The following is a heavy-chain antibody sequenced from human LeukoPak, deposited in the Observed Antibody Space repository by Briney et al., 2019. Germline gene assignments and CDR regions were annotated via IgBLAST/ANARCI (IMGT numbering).Heavy chain of an antibody. CDR3: ARDGADSGSNWFDP. CDR1: GGSISSSSYY. J-gene: IGHJ5*02. D-gene: IGHD1-26*01. CDR2: IFYSGST. V-gene: IGHV4-39*07. Sequence: SETLSLTCTVSGGSISSSSYYWGWIRQPPGKGLEWIGYIFYSGSTYYNPSLKSRVTISVDTSKNQFSLKLSSVTAADTAVYYCARDGADSGSNWFDPWGQGTLVTVSS.